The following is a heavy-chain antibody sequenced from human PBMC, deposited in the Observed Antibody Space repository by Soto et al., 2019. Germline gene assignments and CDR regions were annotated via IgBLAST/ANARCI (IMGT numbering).Heavy chain of an antibody. V-gene: IGHV3-53*04. Sequence: PGGSLRLSCAASGFTASSNYMSWVRQAPGKGLEWVSVIYSGGSTYYADSVRGRFTISRHNSKNTLYLQMNSLRAEDTAVYYCAREHCSSTSCSYSWGQGTLVTVSS. J-gene: IGHJ4*02. CDR2: IYSGGST. D-gene: IGHD2-2*01. CDR1: GFTASSNY. CDR3: AREHCSSTSCSYS.